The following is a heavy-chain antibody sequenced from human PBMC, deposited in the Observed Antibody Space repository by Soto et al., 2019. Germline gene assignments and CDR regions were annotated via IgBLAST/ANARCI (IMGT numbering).Heavy chain of an antibody. CDR1: GFTFTSYA. J-gene: IGHJ6*02. CDR2: INTYNGNT. D-gene: IGHD4-17*01. CDR3: ARDQNGDYPRGYYYYGMDV. Sequence: GASVKVSCKASGFTFTSYAISWVRQAPGQGLEWMGWINTYNGNTNHAQKLQGRVTMTTDTSTSTAYMELRSLRSDDTAVYYCARDQNGDYPRGYYYYGMDVWGQGTTVTVSS. V-gene: IGHV1-18*01.